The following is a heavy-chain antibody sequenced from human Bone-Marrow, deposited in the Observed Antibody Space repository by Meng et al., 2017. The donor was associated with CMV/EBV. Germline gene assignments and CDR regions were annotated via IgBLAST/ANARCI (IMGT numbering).Heavy chain of an antibody. Sequence: GESLKISCAASGFTFSSYSMNWVRQAPGKGLEWVSSISSSSSYIYYADSVKGRFTIYRDNYRDTLFLQMNSLTTEDTGLYYCARHKYGDEYFLDYWGQGTRVTVSS. V-gene: IGHV3-21*01. D-gene: IGHD4-17*01. CDR1: GFTFSSYS. CDR3: ARHKYGDEYFLDY. J-gene: IGHJ4*02. CDR2: ISSSSSYI.